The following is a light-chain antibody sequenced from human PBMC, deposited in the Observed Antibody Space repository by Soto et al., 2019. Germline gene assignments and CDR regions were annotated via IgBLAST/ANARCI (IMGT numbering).Light chain of an antibody. J-gene: IGLJ3*02. CDR3: ETWDSNIGV. V-gene: IGLV4-60*03. CDR2: LEGSGNY. Sequence: QAVVTQSSSASASLGSSVKLTCTLNSGHSSHIIAWHQQQPGKAPRYLMKLEGSGNYNKGSGVPDRFSGSSSGADRYLTISNLQSEDEADYYCETWDSNIGVFGEGTKLTVL. CDR1: SGHSSHI.